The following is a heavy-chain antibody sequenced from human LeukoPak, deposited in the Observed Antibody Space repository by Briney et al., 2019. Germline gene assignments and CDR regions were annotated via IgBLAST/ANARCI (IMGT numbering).Heavy chain of an antibody. CDR3: ARSEWELRDSDY. V-gene: IGHV4-30-4*01. J-gene: IGHJ4*02. D-gene: IGHD1-26*01. CDR1: GGSISSGDYY. Sequence: SETLSLTCTVSGGSISSGDYYWSWIRQPPGKGLEWIGYIYYSGSTYYNPSLKSRVTISVDTSKNQFSLKLSSVTAADTAVYYCARSEWELRDSDYWGQGTLVTVSS. CDR2: IYYSGST.